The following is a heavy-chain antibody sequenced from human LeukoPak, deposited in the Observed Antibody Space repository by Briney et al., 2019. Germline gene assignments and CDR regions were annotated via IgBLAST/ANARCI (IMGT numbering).Heavy chain of an antibody. CDR3: AREDDWNYEDY. V-gene: IGHV3-7*01. Sequence: GGSLRLSCAVSGFTFSNYWMSWVRQAPGKGREWVANVKQDGREKYYVNSVKGRFTISRDNAKNSLYLQMNSLRAEDTAIYFCAREDDWNYEDYWGQGTLVTVSS. CDR1: GFTFSNYW. J-gene: IGHJ4*02. CDR2: VKQDGREK. D-gene: IGHD1-7*01.